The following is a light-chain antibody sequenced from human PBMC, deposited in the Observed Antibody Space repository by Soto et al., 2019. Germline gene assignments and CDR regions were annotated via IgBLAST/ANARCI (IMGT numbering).Light chain of an antibody. CDR1: SSDVGSYNV. CDR2: EGS. V-gene: IGLV2-23*01. Sequence: QSALTQPASVSGSPGQSITISCTGTSSDVGSYNVVSWYQQHPGKAPKLMIYEGSKRPSGVSNRFSGSKSGNTASLTISGLQAEDEADYYCCSYVGSSTLLFGGGTKLTGL. CDR3: CSYVGSSTLL. J-gene: IGLJ2*01.